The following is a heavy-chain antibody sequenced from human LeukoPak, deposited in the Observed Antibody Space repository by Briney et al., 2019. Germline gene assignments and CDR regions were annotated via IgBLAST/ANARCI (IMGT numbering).Heavy chain of an antibody. Sequence: GGSLRLSCAASGFDFSSNWVHWVRHAPGQGLVWVSRIKGDGISTNYADSVKGRFTISRDIAKNTLYLQMNSLRAEDTGIYYCAKDHYWSIDYWGRGTLVTVSS. CDR2: IKGDGIST. V-gene: IGHV3-74*01. D-gene: IGHD3-3*01. J-gene: IGHJ4*02. CDR1: GFDFSSNW. CDR3: AKDHYWSIDY.